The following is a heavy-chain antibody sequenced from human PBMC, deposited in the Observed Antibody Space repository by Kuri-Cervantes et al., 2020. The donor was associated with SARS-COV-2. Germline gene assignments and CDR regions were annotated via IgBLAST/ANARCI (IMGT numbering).Heavy chain of an antibody. CDR1: GYTYTDYY. CDR3: ASGEGDWLLQSFDY. D-gene: IGHD3-10*01. CDR2: INPNSGGT. Sequence: ASVKVSCKATGYTYTDYYMHWVRQAPGQGLEWMGWINPNSGGTNYAQKFQGRVTLTRDTSIRTAYMELSRLRSDDTAVYYWASGEGDWLLQSFDYWGQGTMVTVSS. J-gene: IGHJ4*02. V-gene: IGHV1-2*02.